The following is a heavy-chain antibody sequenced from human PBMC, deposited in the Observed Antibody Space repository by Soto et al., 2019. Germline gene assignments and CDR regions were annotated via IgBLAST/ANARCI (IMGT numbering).Heavy chain of an antibody. V-gene: IGHV1-3*04. J-gene: IGHJ4*02. CDR1: GYIFNTYA. CDR3: ARDKEPVVPARIIDY. D-gene: IGHD2-2*01. CDR2: INTDNGNA. Sequence: ASVKVSCKASGYIFNTYAMHWVRQAPGQRLEWMGWINTDNGNAKYSQKFQGRVTLTKDTSASTVYMQLSGLRSEDTAVYYCARDKEPVVPARIIDYWGQGTLVTVSS.